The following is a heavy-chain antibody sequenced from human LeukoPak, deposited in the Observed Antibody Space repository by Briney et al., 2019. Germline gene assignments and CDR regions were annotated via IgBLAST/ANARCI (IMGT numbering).Heavy chain of an antibody. CDR1: GFTFSSYW. D-gene: IGHD5-12*01. CDR3: ARDTLSGYYFDY. J-gene: IGHJ4*02. Sequence: GGSLRLSCAASGFTFSSYWMHWVRKAPGKGLVWVSRINSDGSSTSYADSVKGRFTISRDNAKNTLYLQMNSLRAEDTAVYYCARDTLSGYYFDYWGQGTLVTVSS. CDR2: INSDGSST. V-gene: IGHV3-74*01.